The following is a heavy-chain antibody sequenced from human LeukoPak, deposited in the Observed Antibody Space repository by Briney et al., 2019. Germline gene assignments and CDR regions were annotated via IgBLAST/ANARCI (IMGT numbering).Heavy chain of an antibody. V-gene: IGHV4-4*07. Sequence: SETLSLTCTVSGGSISSYYWSWIRQPAGKGLEWIGRIYTSGSTNYNPSLKSRVTMSVNTSKNQFSLKLSSVTAADTAVYYCARDPWDTAMGLFDYWGQGTLVTVSS. J-gene: IGHJ4*02. CDR3: ARDPWDTAMGLFDY. CDR2: IYTSGST. CDR1: GGSISSYY. D-gene: IGHD5-18*01.